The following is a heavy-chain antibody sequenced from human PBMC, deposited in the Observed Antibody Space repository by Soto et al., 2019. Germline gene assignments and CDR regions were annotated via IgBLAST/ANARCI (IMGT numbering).Heavy chain of an antibody. J-gene: IGHJ4*02. V-gene: IGHV3-9*01. CDR1: GFTFDNFA. CDR3: AKDRVGYYGSGSYIDY. CDR2: ISWNSGSR. D-gene: IGHD3-10*01. Sequence: GGSLRLSCAASGFTFDNFAVFWVRQAPGKGLEWVSGISWNSGSRGYADSVKGRFTISRDNAKNSLYLQMNSLRAEDTALYYCAKDRVGYYGSGSYIDYWGQGTLVTVSS.